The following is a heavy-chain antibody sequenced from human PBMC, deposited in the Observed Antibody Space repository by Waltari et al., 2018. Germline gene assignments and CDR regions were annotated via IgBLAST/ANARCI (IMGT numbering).Heavy chain of an antibody. CDR2: LIPVLDRA. CDR3: ARPTGDSTASSNWFDP. CDR1: GGPLSSYP. Sequence: QVQLVQSGAEVKKPGSSVRVSCKASGGPLSSYPISWVRQAPGQGLEWMGRLIPVLDRANYAQRFQGRLTITADKSTNTAYMELASLTSEDTAVYYCARPTGDSTASSNWFDPWGQGTLVTVSS. D-gene: IGHD6-6*01. J-gene: IGHJ5*02. V-gene: IGHV1-69*04.